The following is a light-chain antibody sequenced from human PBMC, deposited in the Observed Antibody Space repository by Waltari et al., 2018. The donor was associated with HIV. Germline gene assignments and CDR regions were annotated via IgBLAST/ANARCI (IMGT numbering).Light chain of an antibody. J-gene: IGLJ1*01. CDR3: NSRDSSVNSYV. CDR1: SLRSYY. CDR2: KKN. Sequence: SSELTQDPAVSVALGQTIRITCQGDSLRSYYASWYQQKPGQAPLLVIYKKNNRPSGIPDRFSAASSGDTASLTITGAQAEDEADYYCNSRDSSVNSYVFGTGTKVTV. V-gene: IGLV3-19*01.